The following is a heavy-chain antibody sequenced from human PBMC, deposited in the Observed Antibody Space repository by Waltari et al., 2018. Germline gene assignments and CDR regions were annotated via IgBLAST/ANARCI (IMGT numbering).Heavy chain of an antibody. CDR1: GFTFSSYA. Sequence: EVQLLESGGGLVQPGGSLRLSCAASGFTFSSYAMSWVRQAPGKGLEWVSAISGSGGSTYYADSVKGRFTISRDNSKNTLYLQMNSLKTEDTAVYYCTSQSLSIAARLYYYYGMDVWGQGTTVTVSS. V-gene: IGHV3-23*01. D-gene: IGHD6-6*01. CDR3: TSQSLSIAARLYYYYGMDV. J-gene: IGHJ6*02. CDR2: ISGSGGST.